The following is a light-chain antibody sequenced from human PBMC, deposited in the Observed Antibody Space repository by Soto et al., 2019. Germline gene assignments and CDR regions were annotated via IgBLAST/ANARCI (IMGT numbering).Light chain of an antibody. CDR1: QGLNRN. Sequence: QSPATLSVSPGETATLSCTTXQGLNRNLAWYQQKLGQAPRVLIYGASTRAAGIPARFSGSGSGTEFILTISSLQSEDLAVYYCHEYNTWPWTFGQGTKVDIK. CDR2: GAS. CDR3: HEYNTWPWT. V-gene: IGKV3-15*01. J-gene: IGKJ1*01.